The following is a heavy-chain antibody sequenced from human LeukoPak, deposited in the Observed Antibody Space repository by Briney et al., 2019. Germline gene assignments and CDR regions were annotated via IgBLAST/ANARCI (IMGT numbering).Heavy chain of an antibody. CDR2: INHSGST. D-gene: IGHD3-10*01. CDR1: GGSFSGYY. J-gene: IGHJ4*02. V-gene: IGHV4-34*01. CDR3: ARGRKVRGVIITD. Sequence: PSETLSLTCAVYGGSFSGYYWSGIRQPPGKGLEWIGEINHSGSTNYNPSLKSRVTISVDTSKNQFSLKLSSVTAADTAVYYCARGRKVRGVIITDWGQGTLVTVSS.